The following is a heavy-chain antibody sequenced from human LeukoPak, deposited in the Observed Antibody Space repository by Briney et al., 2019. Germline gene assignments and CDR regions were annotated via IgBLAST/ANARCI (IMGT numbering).Heavy chain of an antibody. CDR2: ISSSGNTI. Sequence: GGSLRLSCAVSGFTFSHYWMNWVRQAPGKGLEWVSYISSSGNTIYYADSVKGRFTISRDNAKNSLYLQMNSLRAEDTAVYYCARGYIWGSYGFDYWGQGTLVTVSS. V-gene: IGHV3-48*04. CDR3: ARGYIWGSYGFDY. D-gene: IGHD3-16*01. J-gene: IGHJ4*02. CDR1: GFTFSHYW.